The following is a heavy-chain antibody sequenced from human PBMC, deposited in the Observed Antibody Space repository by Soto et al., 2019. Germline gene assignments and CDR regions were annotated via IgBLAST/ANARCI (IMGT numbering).Heavy chain of an antibody. V-gene: IGHV5-51*01. Sequence: GESLKISCRGSGYAFTSYWIAWVRQMPGKGLEWMGIIYPGDSDTRYSPSFQGQVTISADKSITTAYLQWSSLKASDTAMYYCARGYCTTTICDPWFDPWGQGTLVTVSS. CDR2: IYPGDSDT. CDR1: GYAFTSYW. J-gene: IGHJ5*02. CDR3: ARGYCTTTICDPWFDP. D-gene: IGHD2-2*01.